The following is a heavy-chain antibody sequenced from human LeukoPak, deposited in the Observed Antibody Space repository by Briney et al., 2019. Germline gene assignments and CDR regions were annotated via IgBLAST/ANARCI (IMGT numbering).Heavy chain of an antibody. J-gene: IGHJ4*02. Sequence: GGSLRLSCEASGFSFSIFSMTWVRQAPGKGLEWLANIKQDGDEKYYVDSVKGRFTISRDNAKNSLYLQMNSLRAEDTAVYYCAKIGYSSGCYTIDYWGQGTLVTVSS. CDR2: IKQDGDEK. V-gene: IGHV3-7*01. CDR3: AKIGYSSGCYTIDY. D-gene: IGHD6-19*01. CDR1: GFSFSIFS.